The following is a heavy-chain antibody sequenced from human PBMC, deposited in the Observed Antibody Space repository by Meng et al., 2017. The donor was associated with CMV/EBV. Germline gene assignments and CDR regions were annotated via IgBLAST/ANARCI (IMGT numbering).Heavy chain of an antibody. Sequence: GESLKISCAASGFTFSSYAMHWVRQAPGQGLEWMGWINPNSGGTNYAQKFQGRVTMTRDTSISTAYMELNRLRSDDTAVYYCARDQGVGTTRTWLAGQDYWGQGTLVTVSS. J-gene: IGHJ4*02. CDR2: INPNSGGT. V-gene: IGHV1-2*02. D-gene: IGHD1-26*01. CDR3: ARDQGVGTTRTWLAGQDY. CDR1: GFTFSSYA.